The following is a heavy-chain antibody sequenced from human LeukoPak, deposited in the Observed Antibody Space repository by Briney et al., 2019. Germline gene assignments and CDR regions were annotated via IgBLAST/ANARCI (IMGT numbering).Heavy chain of an antibody. CDR1: GFTFSNYG. V-gene: IGHV3-30*18. J-gene: IGHJ4*02. CDR2: ISYDGSNK. CDR3: AKDNVAAAGRYFDY. Sequence: GRSLRLSCAASGFTFSNYGMHWVRQAPGKGLEWVALISYDGSNKYFADSVKGRFTISRDNSKNTLYLQMHSLRAEDTAVYYCAKDNVAAAGRYFDYWGQGTLVTVSS. D-gene: IGHD6-13*01.